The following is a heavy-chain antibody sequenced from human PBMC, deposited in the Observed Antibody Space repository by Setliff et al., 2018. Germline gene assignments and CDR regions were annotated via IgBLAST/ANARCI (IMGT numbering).Heavy chain of an antibody. V-gene: IGHV4-59*08. CDR2: IYYSGST. CDR3: ARMSGFLYMDV. CDR1: GGSIRSYY. J-gene: IGHJ6*03. Sequence: SETLSLTCTVAGGSIRSYYWNWIRQPPGKGLEWIGYIYYSGSTNYKPSLKSRLTMSVDTSWHQFSLKLSSVTAADTAVYYCARMSGFLYMDVWGKGTTVTVSS. D-gene: IGHD3-3*01.